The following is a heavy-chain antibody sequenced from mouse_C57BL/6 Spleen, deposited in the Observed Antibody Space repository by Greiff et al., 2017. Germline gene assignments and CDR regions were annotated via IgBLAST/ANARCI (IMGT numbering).Heavy chain of an antibody. CDR1: GYAFSSSW. CDR2: IYPGDGDT. V-gene: IGHV1-82*01. D-gene: IGHD2-4*01. J-gene: IGHJ4*01. CDR3: ACDYGNAMDY. Sequence: QVQLQQSGPELVKPGASVKISCKASGYAFSSSWMNWVKQRPGKGLEWIGRIYPGDGDTNYNGKFKGEATLTADKSSSTAYMQLSSLTSEDSAVYFCACDYGNAMDYWGQGTSVTVSS.